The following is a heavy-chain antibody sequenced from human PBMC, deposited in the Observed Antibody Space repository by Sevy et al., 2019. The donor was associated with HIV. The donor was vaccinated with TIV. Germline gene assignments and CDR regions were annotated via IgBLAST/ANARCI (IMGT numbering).Heavy chain of an antibody. V-gene: IGHV3-49*03. J-gene: IGHJ6*02. CDR2: IRSKPYGGTT. D-gene: IGHD2-21*01. CDR3: TRVQGTISAYFYFGMDV. CDR1: GFTFGDYA. Sequence: GGSLRLSCTGSGFTFGDYAVSWLRQAPGKGLEWVGFIRSKPYGGTTDYAASVKGRFTSSREESKSITYLQMNSLKTEDTAVYYCTRVQGTISAYFYFGMDVWGQGTTVTVSS.